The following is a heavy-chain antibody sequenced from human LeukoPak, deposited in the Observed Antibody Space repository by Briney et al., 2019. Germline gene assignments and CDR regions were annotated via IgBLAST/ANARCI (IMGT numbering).Heavy chain of an antibody. Sequence: PGGSLRLSCAASGFTFDDYAMHWVRQAPGKGLEWVSGISWNSGSTGYADSVRGRFTISRDNAKNSLYLQMNSLRGEDTALYYCAKRDYVGSYIDYWGQGTLVTVSS. J-gene: IGHJ4*02. CDR2: ISWNSGST. V-gene: IGHV3-9*01. D-gene: IGHD4-23*01. CDR3: AKRDYVGSYIDY. CDR1: GFTFDDYA.